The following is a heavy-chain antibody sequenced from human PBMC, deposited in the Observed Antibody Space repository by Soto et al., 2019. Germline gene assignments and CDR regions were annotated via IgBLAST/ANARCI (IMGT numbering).Heavy chain of an antibody. CDR3: GRGAGEGTYFDY. J-gene: IGHJ4*02. CDR1: GYTFTGYY. Sequence: QVQLVQSGAEVKKPGASVKVSCKASGYTFTGYYMHWVRQAPGQGLEWMGWINPNSGGTNYAQKFQGWVSRTRATSISTAYRELSRLRSDDTAVYYCGRGAGEGTYFDYWGQGTLVTVSS. V-gene: IGHV1-2*04. D-gene: IGHD3-16*01. CDR2: INPNSGGT.